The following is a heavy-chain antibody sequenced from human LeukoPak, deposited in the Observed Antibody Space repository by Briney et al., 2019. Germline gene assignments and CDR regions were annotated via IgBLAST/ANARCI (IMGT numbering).Heavy chain of an antibody. CDR2: INPSGGST. CDR1: GYTFTSYY. D-gene: IGHD4-23*01. CDR3: ARLGGTLRVDY. Sequence: GASVKVSCKASGYTFTSYYMHWVRQAPGQGLEWMGIINPSGGSTTYAQKFQGRVTMTRDTSTTTVYMELSSLRSEDTAVYYCARLGGTLRVDYWGQGTLVTVSS. J-gene: IGHJ4*02. V-gene: IGHV1-46*01.